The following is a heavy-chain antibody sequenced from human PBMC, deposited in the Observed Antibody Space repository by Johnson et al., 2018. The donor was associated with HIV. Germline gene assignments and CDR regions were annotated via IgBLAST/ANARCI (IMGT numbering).Heavy chain of an antibody. V-gene: IGHV3-30*03. CDR1: GFSFSGYV. CDR2: ISYDGSNK. J-gene: IGHJ3*02. D-gene: IGHD3-9*01. CDR3: ASYDILTGYYAFDI. Sequence: QVQLVESGGGVVQPGGSLRLSFAASGFSFSGYVMHWVRQAPRKGLEWVAVISYDGSNKYYAESVKGRFTISRDNSKNTLSLQMNSLRAEDTAVYYCASYDILTGYYAFDIWGQGTMVTVSS.